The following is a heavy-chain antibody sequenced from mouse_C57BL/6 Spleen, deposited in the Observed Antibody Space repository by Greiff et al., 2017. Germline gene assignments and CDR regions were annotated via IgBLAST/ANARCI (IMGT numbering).Heavy chain of an antibody. CDR3: ARYSNDVGWFAE. CDR2: IDPSDSYT. Sequence: LQQPGAELVRPGTSVKLSCKASGYTFTSYWMHWVKQRPGQGLEWSGVIDPSDSYTNYNQKFKGKATLTVDTSSSTAYMQLSSLTSEDSAVYYCARYSNDVGWFAEGGQGTLVTVSA. J-gene: IGHJ3*01. V-gene: IGHV1-59*01. CDR1: GYTFTSYW. D-gene: IGHD2-12*01.